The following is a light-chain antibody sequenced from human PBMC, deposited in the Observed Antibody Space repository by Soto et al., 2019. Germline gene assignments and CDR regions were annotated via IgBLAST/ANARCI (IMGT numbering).Light chain of an antibody. CDR1: QSVTTN. J-gene: IGKJ5*01. CDR2: GAS. Sequence: EIVMTQSPAPLSVSPGDRVTLSCRASQSVTTNLAWYQQKPGQAPRLLIYGASTRAPLIPARFSGSGSVTEFTLTISSLQSEDFAVYYCQQYKIWPPITFGQGTRLEIK. CDR3: QQYKIWPPIT. V-gene: IGKV3-15*01.